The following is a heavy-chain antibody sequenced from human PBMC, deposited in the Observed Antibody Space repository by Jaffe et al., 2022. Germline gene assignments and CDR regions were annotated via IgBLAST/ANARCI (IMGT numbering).Heavy chain of an antibody. CDR1: GFTFDDYA. J-gene: IGHJ3*02. CDR2: ISWNSGSI. D-gene: IGHD2-15*01. CDR3: AKDMTLGYCSGGSCYEHAFDI. Sequence: EVQLVESGGGLVQPGRSLRLSCAASGFTFDDYAMHWVRQAPGKGLEWVSGISWNSGSIGYADSVKGRFTISRDNAKNSLYLQMNSLRAEDTALYYCAKDMTLGYCSGGSCYEHAFDIWGQGTMVTVSS. V-gene: IGHV3-9*01.